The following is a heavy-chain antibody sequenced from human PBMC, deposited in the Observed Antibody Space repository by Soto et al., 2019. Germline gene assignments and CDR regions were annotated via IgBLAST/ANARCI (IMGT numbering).Heavy chain of an antibody. Sequence: QVQLVQSGAEVRKPGASVKVSCKASGYTFTSYTFSWVRQAPGQGPEWMGWISVNNGNVRYAQKLQGRVTMTTDTSTSTVCVEVWSLRSDDTAVYYCARQKGINNYYGMDVWGQGTTVTVSS. D-gene: IGHD3-10*01. CDR1: GYTFTSYT. CDR2: ISVNNGNV. V-gene: IGHV1-18*04. J-gene: IGHJ6*02. CDR3: ARQKGINNYYGMDV.